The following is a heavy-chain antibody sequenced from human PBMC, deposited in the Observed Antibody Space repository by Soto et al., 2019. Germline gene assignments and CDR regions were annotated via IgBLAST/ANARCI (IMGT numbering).Heavy chain of an antibody. Sequence: PSETLSLTCAVSGGSISSGGYSWSWIRQPPGKGLEWIGYMYHSGSTYYNPSLKSRVTISIDRSKNQFSLKLSSVTAADTAVYYCARRGYYYDSSGYPSVWYWGQGTLVTVSS. J-gene: IGHJ4*02. CDR2: MYHSGST. CDR1: GGSISSGGYS. D-gene: IGHD3-22*01. V-gene: IGHV4-30-2*01. CDR3: ARRGYYYDSSGYPSVWY.